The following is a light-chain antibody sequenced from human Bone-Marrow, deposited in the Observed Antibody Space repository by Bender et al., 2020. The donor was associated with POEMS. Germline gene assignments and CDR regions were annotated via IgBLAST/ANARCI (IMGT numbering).Light chain of an antibody. CDR1: TGAVTSGYN. Sequence: QTVVTQEPSLTVSPGGTVTLTCASSTGAVTSGYNPNWFQQKPGQAPRALIYNTNNKHSWTPARFSGSLLGGKAVLAVSGVGGGGGGEYYCLLYYGGAWVFGGGTKLTVL. V-gene: IGLV7-43*01. CDR2: NTN. CDR3: LLYYGGAWV. J-gene: IGLJ2*01.